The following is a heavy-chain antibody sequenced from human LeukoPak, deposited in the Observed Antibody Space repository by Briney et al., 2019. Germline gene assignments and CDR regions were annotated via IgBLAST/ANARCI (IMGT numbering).Heavy chain of an antibody. Sequence: QAGGSLRLSCAASGFTFSSYWMHWVRQAPGKGLVWVSRINSDGSSTNYADSVKGRFTISRDNSKNTLYLQMNSLRAEDTAVYYCAKGALQLVQITNFDYWGQGTLVTVSS. CDR3: AKGALQLVQITNFDY. V-gene: IGHV3-74*01. CDR2: INSDGSST. CDR1: GFTFSSYW. D-gene: IGHD6-13*01. J-gene: IGHJ4*02.